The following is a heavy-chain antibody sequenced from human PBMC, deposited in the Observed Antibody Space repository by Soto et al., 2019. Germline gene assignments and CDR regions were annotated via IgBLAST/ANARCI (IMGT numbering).Heavy chain of an antibody. CDR1: GYTFTGYY. J-gene: IGHJ4*02. V-gene: IGHV1-2*04. D-gene: IGHD3-16*02. CDR3: AVMITFGGVIAPHYFDY. CDR2: INPNSGGT. Sequence: GASVKVSCKASGYTFTGYYMHWVRQAPGQGLEWMGWINPNSGGTNYAQKFQGWVTMTRDTSISTAYMELSRLRSEDTAVYYCAVMITFGGVIAPHYFDYWGQGTLVTVSS.